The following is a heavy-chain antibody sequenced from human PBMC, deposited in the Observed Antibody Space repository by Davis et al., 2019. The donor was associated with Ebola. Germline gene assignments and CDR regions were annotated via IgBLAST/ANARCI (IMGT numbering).Heavy chain of an antibody. CDR2: IYHSGST. CDR1: GGSISSGGYS. CDR3: AARTTGIGRY. Sequence: SETLSLTCAVSGGSISSGGYSWSWIRQPPGKGLEWIGYIYHSGSTNYNPSLKSRVTISVDTSKNQFSLKLSSVTAADTAVYYCAARTTGIGRYWGQGTLVTVSS. D-gene: IGHD6-13*01. V-gene: IGHV4-30-2*01. J-gene: IGHJ4*02.